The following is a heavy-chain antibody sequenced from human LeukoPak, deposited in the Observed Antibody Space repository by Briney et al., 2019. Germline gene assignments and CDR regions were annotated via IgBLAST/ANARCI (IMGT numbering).Heavy chain of an antibody. CDR2: INPNSGGT. J-gene: IGHJ5*02. D-gene: IGHD3-10*01. Sequence: GASVKVSFKASGYTFTGYYMHWVRQAPGQGLEWMGWINPNSGGTNYAQKFQGRVTMTRDTSISTAYMELSRLRSDDTAVYYCARVELLWFGELSWFDPWGQGTLVTVSS. CDR3: ARVELLWFGELSWFDP. CDR1: GYTFTGYY. V-gene: IGHV1-2*02.